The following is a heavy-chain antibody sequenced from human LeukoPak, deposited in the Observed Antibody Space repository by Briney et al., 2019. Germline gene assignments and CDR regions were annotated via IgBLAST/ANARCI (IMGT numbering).Heavy chain of an antibody. J-gene: IGHJ3*02. CDR3: ARGGVGSSSSGPLYAFDI. D-gene: IGHD6-6*01. V-gene: IGHV6-1*01. CDR1: WDSVSSNSAA. Sequence: SQTLSLTCAISWDSVSSNSAAWNWIRQSPSRGLEWLGRTYYRSKWYNDYAVSVKSRITINPDTSKNQFSLQLNSVTPEDTAVYYCARGGVGSSSSGPLYAFDIWGQGTMVTVSS. CDR2: TYYRSKWYN.